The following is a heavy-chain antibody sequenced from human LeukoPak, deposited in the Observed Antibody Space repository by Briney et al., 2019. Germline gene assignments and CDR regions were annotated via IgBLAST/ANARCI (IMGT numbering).Heavy chain of an antibody. D-gene: IGHD3-10*01. Sequence: GGSLRLSCAASGFTFSSYAMSWVRQAPGKGLEWVSAISGSGGSTHYADSVKGRFTISRDNSKNTLYLQMNSLRAEDTAVYYCAKAPYGSGSYTLDYWGQGTLVTVSS. CDR1: GFTFSSYA. CDR3: AKAPYGSGSYTLDY. CDR2: ISGSGGST. V-gene: IGHV3-23*01. J-gene: IGHJ4*02.